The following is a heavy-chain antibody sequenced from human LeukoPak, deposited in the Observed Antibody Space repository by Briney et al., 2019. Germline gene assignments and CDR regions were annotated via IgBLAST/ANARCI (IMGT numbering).Heavy chain of an antibody. D-gene: IGHD4-4*01. CDR1: GGTFSSYA. V-gene: IGHV1-69*04. CDR2: IIPILGIA. J-gene: IGHJ4*02. Sequence: ASVKVSCKASGGTFSSYAISWVRQAPGQGLEWMGRIIPILGIANYAQKFQGRVTITADKSTSTAYIELSSLRSEDTAVYYCARIYSNYVFDYWGQGTLVTVSS. CDR3: ARIYSNYVFDY.